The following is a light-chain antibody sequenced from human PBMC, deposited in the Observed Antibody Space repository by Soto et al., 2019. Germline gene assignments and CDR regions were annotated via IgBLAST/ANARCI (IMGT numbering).Light chain of an antibody. CDR2: EGS. CDR3: CSYAGSSTFYV. V-gene: IGLV2-23*01. J-gene: IGLJ1*01. CDR1: SSDVGSYNL. Sequence: QSALTQPPSMSGSPGQSITISFTGTSSDVGSYNLVSCYQQHPGKAPRLMIYEGSKRPSGVSNRFSGSKSGNTASLTISGLQAEDEADYYCCSYAGSSTFYVFGTGTKVTVL.